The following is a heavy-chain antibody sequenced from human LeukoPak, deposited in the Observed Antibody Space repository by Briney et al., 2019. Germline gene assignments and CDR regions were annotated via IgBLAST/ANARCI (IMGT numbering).Heavy chain of an antibody. CDR3: ASGGRERNGPDAFDI. J-gene: IGHJ3*02. D-gene: IGHD2-15*01. CDR1: GFTFSSYW. CDR2: INSDGGST. V-gene: IGHV3-74*01. Sequence: GGSLRLSCAASGFTFSSYWMRWVRQAPGKGLVWVSRINSDGGSTHYADSVRGRFTISRDNAKNTLYLQMNILRAEATAVYYCASGGRERNGPDAFDIWGQGTMVTVSS.